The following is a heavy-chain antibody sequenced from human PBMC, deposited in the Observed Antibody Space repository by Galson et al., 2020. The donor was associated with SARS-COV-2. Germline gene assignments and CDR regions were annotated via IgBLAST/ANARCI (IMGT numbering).Heavy chain of an antibody. V-gene: IGHV1-2*02. Sequence: ASVKVSCKASGYTFTGYYIHWVRQAPGQGLEWMGWIKPNSGGTNYAQKFQGRATMTRDTSINTAYMELSRLRSDDTAVYYCARGLATLTGYSLAYWGQGSLVTVSS. CDR3: ARGLATLTGYSLAY. CDR2: IKPNSGGT. J-gene: IGHJ4*02. CDR1: GYTFTGYY. D-gene: IGHD3-9*01.